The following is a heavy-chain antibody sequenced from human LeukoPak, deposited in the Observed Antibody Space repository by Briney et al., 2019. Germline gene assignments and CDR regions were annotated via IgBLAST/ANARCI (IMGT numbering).Heavy chain of an antibody. J-gene: IGHJ4*02. V-gene: IGHV3-23*01. D-gene: IGHD3-10*01. Sequence: GGSLRLSCAASGFSFSIFAINWVRQAPGKGLEWVSGIGGTGTTTYYADSVKSRFTISRDNSKNTVFLQLSSLSAEDTAVYYCARGCGGSGNYYFDYWGQGTLVIASS. CDR1: GFSFSIFA. CDR2: IGGTGTTT. CDR3: ARGCGGSGNYYFDY.